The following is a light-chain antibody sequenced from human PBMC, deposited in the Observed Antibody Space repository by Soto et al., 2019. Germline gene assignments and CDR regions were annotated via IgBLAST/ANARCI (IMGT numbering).Light chain of an antibody. V-gene: IGLV1-51*01. CDR2: DNN. J-gene: IGLJ1*01. Sequence: QSVLTQPPSVSAAPGQKVTISCSGGSSNIGNNYVSWYQQLPGTAPKLLIYDNNKRPSGIPDRFSGSKSGTSATLGITGLQTGDEADYYCGTWDSSLSAGYVFGTGTKVNVL. CDR1: SSNIGNNY. CDR3: GTWDSSLSAGYV.